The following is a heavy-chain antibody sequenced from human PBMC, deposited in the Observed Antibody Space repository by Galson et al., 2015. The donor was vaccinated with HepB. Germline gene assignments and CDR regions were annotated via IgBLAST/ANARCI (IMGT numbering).Heavy chain of an antibody. D-gene: IGHD6-13*01. CDR2: IDWDDDK. Sequence: PALVKPTQTLTLTCTFSGFSLSTSGMRVSWIRQPPGKALEWLARIDWDDDKFYSTSLKTRLTISKDTSKNQVVLTMTNMDPVDTATYYCARIEGGAAGGQAFDIWGQGTMVTVSS. CDR1: GFSLSTSGMR. CDR3: ARIEGGAAGGQAFDI. V-gene: IGHV2-70*04. J-gene: IGHJ3*02.